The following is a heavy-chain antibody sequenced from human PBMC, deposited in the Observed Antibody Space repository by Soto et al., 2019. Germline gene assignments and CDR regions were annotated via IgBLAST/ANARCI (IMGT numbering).Heavy chain of an antibody. J-gene: IGHJ3*01. CDR1: GGTFSSYA. CDR2: IIPIFGTA. V-gene: IGHV1-69*01. CDR3: ARVGLGYCSGGSCYRHAFDL. Sequence: QVQLVQSGAEVKKPGSSVKVSCKASGGTFSSYAISWVRQAPGQGLEWMGGIIPIFGTANYAQKFQGRVTITADESTSTAYMELSSLRSEDTAVYYCARVGLGYCSGGSCYRHAFDLWGKGTMVTVSS. D-gene: IGHD2-15*01.